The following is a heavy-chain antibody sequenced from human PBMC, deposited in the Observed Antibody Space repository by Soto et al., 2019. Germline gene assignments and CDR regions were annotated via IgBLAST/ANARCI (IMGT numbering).Heavy chain of an antibody. V-gene: IGHV3-23*01. J-gene: IGHJ6*02. D-gene: IGHD6-25*01. Sequence: WGSLRLSCAASGFSFSSYAISWVRQAPGKGLEWVSAISGSGISTFYADSVKGRFTISRDNSNNTLYLQMNSLRADDTAVYYCAKALQRGFFYYGMDVWGQGTTVTVSS. CDR2: ISGSGIST. CDR3: AKALQRGFFYYGMDV. CDR1: GFSFSSYA.